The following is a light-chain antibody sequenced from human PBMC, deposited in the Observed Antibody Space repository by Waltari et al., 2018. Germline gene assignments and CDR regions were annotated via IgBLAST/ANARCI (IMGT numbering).Light chain of an antibody. CDR2: GTS. CDR3: QQYDGEVVT. V-gene: IGKV3-20*01. Sequence: ASRGVTGIPLTWNRQKLGQAPRFLIDGTSSRATGIPDRFSGSGSGTDFTLTISRLEPEDFAVYYCQQYDGEVVTFGGGTKVEI. J-gene: IGKJ4*01. CDR1: RGVTGIP.